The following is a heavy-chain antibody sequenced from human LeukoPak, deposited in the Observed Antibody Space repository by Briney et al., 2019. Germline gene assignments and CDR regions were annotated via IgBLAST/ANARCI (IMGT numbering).Heavy chain of an antibody. V-gene: IGHV3-33*01. D-gene: IGHD3-10*01. CDR3: GRESRGFDAFAV. J-gene: IGHJ3*01. Sequence: PGGSLRLSCAASGFTFSSYGMRWVRQAPGKGLEWVAVIWYDGSNKYYADSVKGRFTISRDNSKNTLYLQMNILRAEDTAVYYCGRESRGFDAFAVWGQGRMVTVSS. CDR1: GFTFSSYG. CDR2: IWYDGSNK.